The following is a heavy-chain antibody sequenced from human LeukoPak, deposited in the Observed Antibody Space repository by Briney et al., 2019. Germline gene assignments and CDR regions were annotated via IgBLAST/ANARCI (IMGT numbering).Heavy chain of an antibody. CDR2: ISYDGSNK. V-gene: IGHV3-30*18. CDR3: AKSNSGSYRAAFDY. CDR1: GLTFSSYA. Sequence: LTGGSLRLSCAASGLTFSSYAMSWVRQAPGKGLEWVGVISYDGSNKYYADSVKGRFTISRDNSKNTLYLQMNSLRAEDTAVYYCAKSNSGSYRAAFDYWGQGTLVTVSS. D-gene: IGHD1-26*01. J-gene: IGHJ4*02.